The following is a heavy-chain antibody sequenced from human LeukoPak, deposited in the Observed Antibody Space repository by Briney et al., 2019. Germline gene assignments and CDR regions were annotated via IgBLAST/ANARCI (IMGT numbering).Heavy chain of an antibody. CDR1: GYSFSGYY. Sequence: ASVKVSCKASGYSFSGYYMHWVRQAPGQRLEWVGWINPNSGGTNYAQKFQGRVTMTRDTSISTAYMELSGLRSDDTAVYYCARSEWLVRENDYWGQGTLVTVSS. D-gene: IGHD6-19*01. J-gene: IGHJ4*02. CDR3: ARSEWLVRENDY. V-gene: IGHV1-2*02. CDR2: INPNSGGT.